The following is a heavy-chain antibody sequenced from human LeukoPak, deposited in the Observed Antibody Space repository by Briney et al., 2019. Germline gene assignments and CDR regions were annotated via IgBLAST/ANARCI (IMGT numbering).Heavy chain of an antibody. J-gene: IGHJ3*02. Sequence: GGSLRLSRAASGFTFSSYAMSWVRQAPGRGLEWVSALSGSGGSTYYVDSVKGRFTISRDNSENTLYLQMNSLRAEDTALYYCAKGKTYLDAFDIWGQGTMVTVSS. CDR3: AKGKTYLDAFDI. CDR2: LSGSGGST. V-gene: IGHV3-23*01. CDR1: GFTFSSYA. D-gene: IGHD3-10*01.